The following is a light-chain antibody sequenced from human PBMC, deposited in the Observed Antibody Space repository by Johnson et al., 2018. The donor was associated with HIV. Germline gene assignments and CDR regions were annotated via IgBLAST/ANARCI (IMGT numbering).Light chain of an antibody. Sequence: QSVLTQPHSVSAAPGQKVTISCSGSNSNIGNNYVSWYQQLPGTAPKLLIYDNNKRPSGIPDRFSGSKSGTSATLGITGLQTGDEADYYCGTWDSSLSAHVFVTGTKVTVL. CDR2: DNN. CDR3: GTWDSSLSAHV. J-gene: IGLJ1*01. V-gene: IGLV1-51*01. CDR1: NSNIGNNY.